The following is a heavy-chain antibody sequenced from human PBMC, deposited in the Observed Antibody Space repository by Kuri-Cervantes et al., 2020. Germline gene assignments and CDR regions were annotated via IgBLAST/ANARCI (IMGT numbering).Heavy chain of an antibody. CDR2: INHSGST. D-gene: IGHD3/OR15-3a*01. CDR1: GGSFSGYY. Sequence: GSLRLSCAVYGGSFSGYYWSWIRQPPGKGLEWIGEINHSGSTNYNPSLKSRVTISVDTSKNQFSLKLSSVTAADTAVYYCARQRGWTYRDPLDYWGQGTLVTVSS. CDR3: ARQRGWTYRDPLDY. J-gene: IGHJ4*02. V-gene: IGHV4-34*01.